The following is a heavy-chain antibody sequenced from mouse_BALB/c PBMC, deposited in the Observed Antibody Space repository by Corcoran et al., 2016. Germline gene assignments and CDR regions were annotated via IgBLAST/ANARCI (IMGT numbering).Heavy chain of an antibody. CDR1: GYTFTSYV. CDR2: INPYNDGT. Sequence: EVQLQQSGPELVKPGASVKMSCKASGYTFTSYVMHWVKQKPGQGLEWIGYINPYNDGTKYNEKFKGKATLTSDNSSSTAYMELSSLTSEDSAVYYGARLYPGIAMDYWGQGTSVTVSS. V-gene: IGHV1S136*01. CDR3: ARLYPGIAMDY. J-gene: IGHJ4*01.